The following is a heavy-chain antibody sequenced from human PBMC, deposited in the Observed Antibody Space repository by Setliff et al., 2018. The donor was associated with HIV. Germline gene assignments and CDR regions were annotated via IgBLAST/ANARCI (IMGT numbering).Heavy chain of an antibody. CDR2: IYSSGST. Sequence: SETLSLTCTVSGGSISSDYWSWIRQPAGKGLEWIGRIYSSGSTNYNPSLKSRVTMSVDTSKNQFSLKLGSVTADDTAIYYCAKEFIQLAFDIWGQGTMVTVSS. J-gene: IGHJ3*02. V-gene: IGHV4-4*07. D-gene: IGHD3-16*02. CDR3: AKEFIQLAFDI. CDR1: GGSISSDY.